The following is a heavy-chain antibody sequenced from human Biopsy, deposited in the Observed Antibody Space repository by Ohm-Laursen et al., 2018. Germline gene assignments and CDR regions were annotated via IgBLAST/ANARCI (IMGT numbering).Heavy chain of an antibody. CDR3: ARDVEGFYSYAMDV. CDR2: IWYDGSNK. D-gene: IGHD5-24*01. CDR1: GFTFSNYG. J-gene: IGHJ6*02. V-gene: IGHV3-33*01. Sequence: SLRLSCAASGFTFSNYGMHWVRQAPGKGLEWLAVIWYDGSNKYYGDSVQGRLTISRDNSKNTVYLQMNSLRAEDTAVYYCARDVEGFYSYAMDVWGQGTTVTVSS.